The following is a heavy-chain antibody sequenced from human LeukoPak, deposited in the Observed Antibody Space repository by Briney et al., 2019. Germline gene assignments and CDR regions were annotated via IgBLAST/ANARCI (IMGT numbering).Heavy chain of an antibody. V-gene: IGHV1-18*01. CDR2: ISAYNGNT. D-gene: IGHD1-1*01. CDR1: GYTFTSYG. J-gene: IGHJ6*03. CDR3: ARERYNWTPYYYYYMDV. Sequence: ASVKVSCKASGYTFTSYGISWVRQAPGQGLEWMGWISAYNGNTNYAQKLQGRVTMTTDTSTSTAYMELRSLRSDDTAVYYCARERYNWTPYYYYYMDVWGKGTTVTISS.